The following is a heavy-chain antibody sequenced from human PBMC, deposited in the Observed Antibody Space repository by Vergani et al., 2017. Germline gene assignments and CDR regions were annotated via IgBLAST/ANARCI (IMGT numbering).Heavy chain of an antibody. Sequence: QVQLQESGPGLVKPSETLSLTCAVSGFSIDNGYYWDWIRQPPGKGLEWIGSIYHTCRTHFNPSLKSRVTISVDPSNNHFSLRLNSLTAADTAVYYCAGRSGIVYDIFRGTQYFFDFWGQGTLVTGSS. CDR1: GFSIDNGYY. J-gene: IGHJ4*02. CDR3: AGRSGIVYDIFRGTQYFFDF. CDR2: IYHTCRT. D-gene: IGHD3-9*01. V-gene: IGHV4-38-2*01.